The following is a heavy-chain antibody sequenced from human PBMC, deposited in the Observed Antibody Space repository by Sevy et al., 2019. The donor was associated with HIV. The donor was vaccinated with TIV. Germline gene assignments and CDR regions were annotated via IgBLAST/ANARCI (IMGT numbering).Heavy chain of an antibody. J-gene: IGHJ4*02. Sequence: ASVKVSCKASGGTFSSYAISWVRQAPGQGLEWMGGIIPIFGTANYAQKFQGRVTITADESTSTAYMELSSLRSEDTAVYYCAIDSGSLVGATNWGQGTLVTVSS. CDR3: AIDSGSLVGATN. V-gene: IGHV1-69*13. CDR2: IIPIFGTA. D-gene: IGHD1-26*01. CDR1: GGTFSSYA.